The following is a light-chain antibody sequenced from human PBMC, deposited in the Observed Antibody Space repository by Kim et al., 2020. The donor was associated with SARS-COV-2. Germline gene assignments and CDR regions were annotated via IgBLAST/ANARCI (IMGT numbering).Light chain of an antibody. CDR3: QSADSSGTFVV. CDR1: ALPKQY. Sequence: SYELTQPPSVSVSPGQTARITCSGDALPKQYAYWYQQKPGQAPVLVIYKDSERPSGIPERFSGSSSGTTVTLTISGVHAEDEADYYCQSADSSGTFVVFG. J-gene: IGLJ2*01. V-gene: IGLV3-25*03. CDR2: KDS.